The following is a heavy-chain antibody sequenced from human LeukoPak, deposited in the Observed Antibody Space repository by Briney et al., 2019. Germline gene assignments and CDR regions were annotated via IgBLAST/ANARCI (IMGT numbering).Heavy chain of an antibody. V-gene: IGHV4-30-2*03. J-gene: IGHJ6*02. CDR1: GGSISSGGYY. CDR3: ARQSIVVVTAAPYYYGMDV. CDR2: IYYSGST. Sequence: PSQTLSLTCTVSGGSISSGGYYWSWIRQHPGKGLEWIGSIYYSGSTYYNPSLKSRVTISVDTSKNQFSLKLSSVTAADTAVYYCARQSIVVVTAAPYYYGMDVWGQGTTVTVSS. D-gene: IGHD2-21*02.